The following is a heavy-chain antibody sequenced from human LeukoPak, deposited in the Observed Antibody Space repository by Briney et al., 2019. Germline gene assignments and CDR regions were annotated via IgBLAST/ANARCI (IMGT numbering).Heavy chain of an antibody. V-gene: IGHV3-11*06. Sequence: PGRSLRLSCAASGFTFSDYYMSWIRQAPGKGLEWVSYISSSSSYTNYADSVKGRFTISRDNAMNSLYLQMNSLRAEDTAVYYCAKYQLLYGMDVWGQGTTVTVSS. CDR3: AKYQLLYGMDV. J-gene: IGHJ6*02. CDR2: ISSSSSYT. D-gene: IGHD2-2*01. CDR1: GFTFSDYY.